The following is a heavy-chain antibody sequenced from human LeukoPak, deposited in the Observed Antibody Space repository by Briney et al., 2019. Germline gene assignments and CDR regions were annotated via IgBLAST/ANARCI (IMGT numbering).Heavy chain of an antibody. Sequence: GGSLRLSCAASGFTFKNYGMSWVRQAPGKGLEWVSDISGTGANTNYADSVKGRFTISRDNARNTLYLQMNSLRAEDTALYYCAREEFDYWGQGTLVTVSS. CDR3: AREEFDY. J-gene: IGHJ4*02. V-gene: IGHV3-23*01. CDR2: ISGTGANT. CDR1: GFTFKNYG.